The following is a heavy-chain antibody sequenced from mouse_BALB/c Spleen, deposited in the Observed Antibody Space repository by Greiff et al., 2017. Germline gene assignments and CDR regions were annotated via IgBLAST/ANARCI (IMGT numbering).Heavy chain of an antibody. Sequence: VQLQQSGAELVRPGTSVKISCKASGYTFTNYWLGWVKQRPGHGLEWIGDIYPGGGYTNYNEKFKGKATLTADTSSSTAYMQLSSLTSEDSAVYFCARGEGYAWFAYWGQGTTLTVSS. CDR3: ARGEGYAWFAY. J-gene: IGHJ2*01. V-gene: IGHV1-63*02. CDR1: GYTFTNYW. D-gene: IGHD2-2*01. CDR2: IYPGGGYT.